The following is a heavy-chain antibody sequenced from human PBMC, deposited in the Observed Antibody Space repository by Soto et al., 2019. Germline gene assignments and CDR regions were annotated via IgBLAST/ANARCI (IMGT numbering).Heavy chain of an antibody. J-gene: IGHJ4*02. D-gene: IGHD2-15*01. CDR2: IGTAGDT. CDR3: ARGQEVGAHFFDS. Sequence: GGSLRLSCEASGFTFSGFDMHWVRQPTGKGLEWVSTIGTAGDTYYAVSVKGRFTISRDNAKNSSSLQMNSLRAGDTAVYFCARGQEVGAHFFDSWGQGTQVTVSS. CDR1: GFTFSGFD. V-gene: IGHV3-13*01.